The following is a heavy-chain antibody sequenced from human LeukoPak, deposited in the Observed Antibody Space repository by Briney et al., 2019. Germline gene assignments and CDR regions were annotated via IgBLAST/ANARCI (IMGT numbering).Heavy chain of an antibody. CDR3: ARDRRYDSSGYYYGGTFDI. V-gene: IGHV6-1*01. CDR1: GDSVSSNSAA. J-gene: IGHJ3*02. D-gene: IGHD3-22*01. Sequence: SQTLSPTCAISGDSVSSNSAAWNWIRQSPSRGLEWLGRTYYRSKWYNDYAVSVKSRITINPDTSKNQFSLQLNSVTPEDTAVYYCARDRRYDSSGYYYGGTFDIWGQGTMVTVSS. CDR2: TYYRSKWYN.